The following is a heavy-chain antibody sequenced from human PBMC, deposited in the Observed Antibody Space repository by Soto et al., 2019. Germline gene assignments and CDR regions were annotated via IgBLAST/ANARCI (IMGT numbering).Heavy chain of an antibody. CDR1: GGTFSSYA. J-gene: IGHJ6*02. D-gene: IGHD3-10*01. Sequence: QVQLVQSGAEVKKPGSSVKVSCKASGGTFSSYAISWVRQAPGQGLEWMGGIIPIFGTANYAQKFQGRVTITADESTSPAYMELTSLRSEDTAVYYCARGDRGGGKLPLRYGMDVWGQGTTVTVSS. CDR2: IIPIFGTA. CDR3: ARGDRGGGKLPLRYGMDV. V-gene: IGHV1-69*12.